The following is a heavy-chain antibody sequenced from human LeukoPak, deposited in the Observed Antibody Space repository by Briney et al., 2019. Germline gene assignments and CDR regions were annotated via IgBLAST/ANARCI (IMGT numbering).Heavy chain of an antibody. J-gene: IGHJ4*02. CDR1: GYTFTGYY. Sequence: ASVKVSCKASGYTFTGYYMHWVRQAPGQGLEWMGWISAYNGNTNYAQKLQGRVTMTTDTSTSTAYMELRSLRSDDTAVYYCARGGVGVGFYSSGWFDYWGQGTLVTVSS. CDR2: ISAYNGNT. V-gene: IGHV1-18*04. D-gene: IGHD6-19*01. CDR3: ARGGVGVGFYSSGWFDY.